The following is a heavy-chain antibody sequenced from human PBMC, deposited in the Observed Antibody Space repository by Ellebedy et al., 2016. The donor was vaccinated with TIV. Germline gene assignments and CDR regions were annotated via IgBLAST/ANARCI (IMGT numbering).Heavy chain of an antibody. V-gene: IGHV2-26*01. D-gene: IGHD2-21*02. CDR1: GFSLSNVIMS. Sequence: SGPTLVKPTETPTLTCTVPGFSLSNVIMSVSWIRQPPGKALEWLAHIFSNDEKSYSTSLKSRLTISKDTAKSQVVLTMTNMDAVDTATYYCARTLRYCGGDCSHQFDFWGQGTLVTVSS. CDR3: ARTLRYCGGDCSHQFDF. J-gene: IGHJ4*02. CDR2: IFSNDEK.